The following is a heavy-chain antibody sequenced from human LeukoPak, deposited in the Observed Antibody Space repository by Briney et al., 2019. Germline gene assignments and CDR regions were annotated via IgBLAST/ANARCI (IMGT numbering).Heavy chain of an antibody. CDR3: ARRVDSSGYYYAYFDY. Sequence: GESLKISCKGSGYSFLSSWIGWVRQMPGKGLEWVGIIYPGDSDTRYSPSFQGQVTISADKSINTAYLQWSSLKASDTAMYYCARRVDSSGYYYAYFDYWGQGTLVTVSS. CDR1: GYSFLSSW. V-gene: IGHV5-51*01. D-gene: IGHD3-22*01. J-gene: IGHJ4*02. CDR2: IYPGDSDT.